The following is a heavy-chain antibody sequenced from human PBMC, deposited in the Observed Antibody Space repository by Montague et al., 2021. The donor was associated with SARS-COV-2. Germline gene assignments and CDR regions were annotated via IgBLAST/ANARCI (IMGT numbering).Heavy chain of an antibody. Sequence: SETLSLTCTVSGGSISSSSYYWGWIRQPPGKGLEWIGSIYYSGSTYYNPSLKSRVTISVNTSKNQFSLKLSSVTAADTAVYYCARHGKTRIAMIVVVIGYCDYGGQGTLVTVSS. J-gene: IGHJ4*02. CDR2: IYYSGST. V-gene: IGHV4-39*01. D-gene: IGHD3-22*01. CDR3: ARHGKTRIAMIVVVIGYCDY. CDR1: GGSISSSSYY.